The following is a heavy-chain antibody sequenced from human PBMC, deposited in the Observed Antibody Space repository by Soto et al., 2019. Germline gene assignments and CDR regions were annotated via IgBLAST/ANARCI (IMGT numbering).Heavy chain of an antibody. V-gene: IGHV3-15*07. CDR1: GFPLNNAW. Sequence: EVQLVECGGGLVKPGGSLRLSCAASGFPLNNAWMNWVRQAPGKGLEWVGRVKSGSYGGTADYAAPVKGRFIISRDDSTNTLYLQMSSLLTEETAVYYCTAYTINIRSRYVWGQGTMVTVSS. J-gene: IGHJ3*01. CDR3: TAYTINIRSRYV. CDR2: VKSGSYGGTA.